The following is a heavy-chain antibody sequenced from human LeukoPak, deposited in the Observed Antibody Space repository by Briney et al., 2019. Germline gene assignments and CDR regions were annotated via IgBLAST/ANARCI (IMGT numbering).Heavy chain of an antibody. CDR1: GFTFSSYS. CDR2: ISSSSSYI. J-gene: IGHJ5*02. CDR3: ARAGVIAAAYWFDP. Sequence: GGYLRLYCAASGFTFSSYSMNWVRQAPGKGLEWVSSISSSSSYIYYADSVKGRFTISRDNAKNSLYLQMNSLRAEDTAVYYCARAGVIAAAYWFDPWGQGTLVTVSS. V-gene: IGHV3-21*01. D-gene: IGHD6-13*01.